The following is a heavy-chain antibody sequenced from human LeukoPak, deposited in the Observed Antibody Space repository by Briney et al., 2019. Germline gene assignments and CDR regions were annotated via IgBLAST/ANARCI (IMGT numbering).Heavy chain of an antibody. J-gene: IGHJ4*02. Sequence: ASVKVSCKASGYTFTSYYMRWVRQAPGQGLEWMGIINPSGGSTSYAQKFQGRVTMTRDMSTSTVYMELSSLRSEDTAVYYCAREGGYCSGGSCYLGSGYFDYWGQGTLVTVSS. D-gene: IGHD2-15*01. CDR2: INPSGGST. CDR3: AREGGYCSGGSCYLGSGYFDY. CDR1: GYTFTSYY. V-gene: IGHV1-46*01.